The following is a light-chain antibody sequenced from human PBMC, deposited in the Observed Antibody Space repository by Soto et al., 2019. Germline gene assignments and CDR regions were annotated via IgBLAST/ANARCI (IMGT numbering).Light chain of an antibody. CDR1: SSDVGGYNF. Sequence: QSALTQPPSASGSPGQSVTISCTGTSSDVGGYNFVSWYQQHPGKAPKLMIYEVSKRSSGYSNRFSGSQSGNTASLTISGLQAEDEADYYCCAYAGYSTFVFGTGTKVTVL. J-gene: IGLJ1*01. CDR3: CAYAGYSTFV. CDR2: EVS. V-gene: IGLV2-23*02.